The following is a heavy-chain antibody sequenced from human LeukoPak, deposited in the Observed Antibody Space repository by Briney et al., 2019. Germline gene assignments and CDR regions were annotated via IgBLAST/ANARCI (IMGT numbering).Heavy chain of an antibody. D-gene: IGHD4-17*01. CDR3: ARAHTADYGDCLDY. CDR2: ISPSVSST. J-gene: IGHJ4*02. CDR1: GFTFSSHG. Sequence: GGTLRLSCAASGFTFSSHGMNWVRQAPGKGLEWVSAISPSVSSTYYADSVKGRFTISRDNSKNTLYLQMGSLRAEDTAVYYCARAHTADYGDCLDYWGQGTLVTVSS. V-gene: IGHV3-23*01.